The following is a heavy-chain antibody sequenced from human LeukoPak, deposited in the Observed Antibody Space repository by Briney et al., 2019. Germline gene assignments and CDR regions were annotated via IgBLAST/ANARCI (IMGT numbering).Heavy chain of an antibody. CDR2: IYYSGST. D-gene: IGHD6-13*01. J-gene: IGHJ4*02. CDR1: GGSISSSSYY. CDR3: ARPYSSSWYTPWDY. V-gene: IGHV4-39*01. Sequence: SETLSLTCTVSGGSISSSSYYWGWIRQPPGKGLEWIGSIYYSGSTYYNPSLKSRVTISVDTSKNQFSLKLSSVTAADTAVYYCARPYSSSWYTPWDYWGQGALVTVSS.